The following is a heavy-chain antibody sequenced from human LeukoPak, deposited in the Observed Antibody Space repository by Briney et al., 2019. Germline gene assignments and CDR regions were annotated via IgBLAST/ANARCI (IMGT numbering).Heavy chain of an antibody. Sequence: GGSLRLSCAASGFTFSSYSMNWVRQAPGKGLEWVSSISSSSSYIYYADSVKGRFTISRDNAKNSLYLQMNSLRAEDTAVYYCARDRESSSWFDYWGQGTLVTVSS. D-gene: IGHD6-13*01. J-gene: IGHJ4*02. CDR3: ARDRESSSWFDY. CDR2: ISSSSSYI. V-gene: IGHV3-21*01. CDR1: GFTFSSYS.